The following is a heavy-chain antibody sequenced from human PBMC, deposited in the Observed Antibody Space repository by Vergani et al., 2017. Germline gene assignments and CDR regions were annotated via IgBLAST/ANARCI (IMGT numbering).Heavy chain of an antibody. V-gene: IGHV2-5*04. Sequence: QITLKESGPTLVKPTQTLTLTCTFSVFSLNTRGMSVAWIRQPPGKDLGWLALIFWNDVQHYSPSLNNRVTITKDTSKNQVVLTMTNMAYVDTGTYYVVYTETEGGNTGFFYPIYYYYYMGDWGEGGRVTVSS. D-gene: IGHD2-2*02. CDR1: VFSLNTRGMS. CDR2: IFWNDVQ. CDR3: VYTETEGGNTGFFYPIYYYYYMGD. J-gene: IGHJ6*03.